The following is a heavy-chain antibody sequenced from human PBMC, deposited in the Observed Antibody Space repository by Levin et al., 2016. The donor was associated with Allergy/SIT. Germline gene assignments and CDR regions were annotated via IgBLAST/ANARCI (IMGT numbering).Heavy chain of an antibody. CDR1: GYTFTSYG. J-gene: IGHJ6*02. Sequence: ASVKVSCKASGYTFTSYGISWVRQAPGQGLEWMGWINTNTGNPTYAQGFTGRFVFSLDTSVSTAYLQISSLKAEDTAVYYCASPVPSNDDIVVVVAATQGYYGMDVWGQGTTVTVSS. V-gene: IGHV7-4-1*02. CDR3: ASPVPSNDDIVVVVAATQGYYGMDV. CDR2: INTNTGNP. D-gene: IGHD2-15*01.